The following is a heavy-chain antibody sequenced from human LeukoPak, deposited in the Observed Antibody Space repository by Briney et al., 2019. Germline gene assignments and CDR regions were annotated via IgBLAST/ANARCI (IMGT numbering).Heavy chain of an antibody. CDR3: AREDGYCSGGNCYSYFDS. Sequence: SGGSLRLSYAPSGFTLSNHWMSWVRQAPGKGLECVAYIKKQGSETYYVDSVKGRFTITRDNARNSLFLQMNSLRAEDTAVYYCAREDGYCSGGNCYSYFDSWGQGTLVTVSS. CDR2: IKKQGSET. V-gene: IGHV3-7*01. J-gene: IGHJ4*02. CDR1: GFTLSNHW. D-gene: IGHD2-15*01.